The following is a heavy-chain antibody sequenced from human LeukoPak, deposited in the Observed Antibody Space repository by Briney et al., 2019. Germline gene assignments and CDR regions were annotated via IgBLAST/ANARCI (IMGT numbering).Heavy chain of an antibody. J-gene: IGHJ4*02. CDR2: IYHSGST. Sequence: PSETLSLTCTVSGGSISSGGYYWSWIRQPPGKGLEWIGYIYHSGSTYYNPSLKSRVTVSVDRSKNQFSLKLSSVTAADTAVYYCARARTTIFGVAENWGQGTLVTVSS. D-gene: IGHD3-3*01. V-gene: IGHV4-30-2*01. CDR3: ARARTTIFGVAEN. CDR1: GGSISSGGYY.